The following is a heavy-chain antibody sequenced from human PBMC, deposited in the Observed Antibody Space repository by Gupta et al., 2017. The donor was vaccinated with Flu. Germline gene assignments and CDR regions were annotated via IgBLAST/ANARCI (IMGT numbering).Heavy chain of an antibody. V-gene: IGHV3-49*03. CDR2: IRSNAYSGTT. J-gene: IGHJ6*02. D-gene: IGHD3-16*01. CDR1: GFTFGDYA. CDR3: TTMMSRGYFYYYAMDV. Sequence: EVQLVESGGGLVQPGRSLRLSCTGSGFTFGDYAVSGFRQAPGRGLEWVGFIRSNAYSGTTEYAASVRGRFTISRDNSKNIAYLQMNSLKTEDTAVYYCTTMMSRGYFYYYAMDVWGQGTTVTVSS.